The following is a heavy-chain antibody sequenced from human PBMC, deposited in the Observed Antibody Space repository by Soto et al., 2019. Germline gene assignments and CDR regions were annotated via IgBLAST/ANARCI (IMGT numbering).Heavy chain of an antibody. CDR2: ISSSSSYT. Sequence: GGSLRLSCAASGFTFSGYYMSWIRQSPGKGLEWVSYISSSSSYTNYADSVKGRFTISRENAKNSLYLQMNSLRAEDTAVYYCARESADPPSNFDYWGQGTGVTVSS. CDR3: ARESADPPSNFDY. V-gene: IGHV3-11*06. CDR1: GFTFSGYY. J-gene: IGHJ4*02.